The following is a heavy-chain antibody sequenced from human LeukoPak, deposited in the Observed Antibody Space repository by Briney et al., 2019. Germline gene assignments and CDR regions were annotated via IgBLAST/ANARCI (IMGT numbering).Heavy chain of an antibody. CDR2: IFYSGST. D-gene: IGHD2-15*01. CDR3: ATQLGYCSGGSCYHFDY. J-gene: IGHJ4*02. V-gene: IGHV4-39*01. Sequence: SETLSLTCTVSGGSISSSSYYWGWIRQPPGKGLEWIGSIFYSGSTYYNPSLKSRVTISVDTSKNQFSLRLSSVTAADTAVYYCATQLGYCSGGSCYHFDYWGQGTLVTVSS. CDR1: GGSISSSSYY.